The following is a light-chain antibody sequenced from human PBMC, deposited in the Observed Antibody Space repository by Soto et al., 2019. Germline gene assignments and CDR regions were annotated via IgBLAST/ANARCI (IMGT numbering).Light chain of an antibody. Sequence: QSALTQPASVSGSPGQSITISCTGTSSDVGAYDFVSWYQQHPDKAPKLMIYEVSNRPSGVSNRFSGSKSVNTATLTISGLQAEDEADNYCSSYTSSSTRVFRTGTKVPV. CDR1: SSDVGAYDF. V-gene: IGLV2-14*03. CDR2: EVS. CDR3: SSYTSSSTRV. J-gene: IGLJ1*01.